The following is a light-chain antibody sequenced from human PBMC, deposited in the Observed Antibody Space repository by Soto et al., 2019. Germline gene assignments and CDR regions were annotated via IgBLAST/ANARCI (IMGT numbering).Light chain of an antibody. CDR1: QDVGRW. Sequence: TQMSPSPSSLSASVGDTVTITCRASQDVGRWLTWYQQKPGKAPKILIFAASSLQSGVPSRFSGSGSGTDFTLTITSLQSEDFATYYCQHAKSFPVTFGQGTRLEIK. V-gene: IGKV1D-12*01. J-gene: IGKJ5*01. CDR3: QHAKSFPVT. CDR2: AAS.